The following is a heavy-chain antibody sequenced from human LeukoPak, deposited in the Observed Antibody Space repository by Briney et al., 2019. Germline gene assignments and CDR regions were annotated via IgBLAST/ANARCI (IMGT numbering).Heavy chain of an antibody. CDR3: ARESFWGLRAFDI. CDR1: GYTFTGYY. D-gene: IGHD2-21*01. V-gene: IGHV1-2*02. CDR2: INPSSGGT. J-gene: IGHJ3*02. Sequence: GASVKVSCKASGYTFTGYYMHWVRQAPGRGLEWMGWINPSSGGTNYAQKFQGRVTMTRDTSISTAYMELSRLRSDDTAVYYCARESFWGLRAFDIWGQGTMVTVSS.